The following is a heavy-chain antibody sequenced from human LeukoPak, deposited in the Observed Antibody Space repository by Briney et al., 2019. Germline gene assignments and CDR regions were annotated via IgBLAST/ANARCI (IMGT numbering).Heavy chain of an antibody. V-gene: IGHV3-23*01. D-gene: IGHD2-21*02. Sequence: GGSLRLSCAASGFTFSSYAMCWVRQAPGKGLEWVSAICGGGGSTYYADSVKGQFTISRDNSKNTLYLQMNSLRAEDTAVYYCAKAGYCGGDCRFQNDAFDIWGQGTMVTVSS. CDR2: ICGGGGST. CDR1: GFTFSSYA. J-gene: IGHJ3*02. CDR3: AKAGYCGGDCRFQNDAFDI.